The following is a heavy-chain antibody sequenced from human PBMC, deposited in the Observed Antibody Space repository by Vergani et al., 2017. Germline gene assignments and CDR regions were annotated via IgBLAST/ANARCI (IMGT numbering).Heavy chain of an antibody. CDR3: ARGKRITMVRDPLETIDY. D-gene: IGHD3-10*01. J-gene: IGHJ4*02. V-gene: IGHV4-34*01. CDR2: INHSGST. CDR1: GGSFSGYY. Sequence: QVQLQQWGAGLLKPSETLSLTCAVYGGSFSGYYWSWIRQPPGKGLEWIGEINHSGSTNYNPSLKSRVTISVDTSKNQFSLKLSSVTAADTAVYYCARGKRITMVRDPLETIDYWGRGTLVTVSS.